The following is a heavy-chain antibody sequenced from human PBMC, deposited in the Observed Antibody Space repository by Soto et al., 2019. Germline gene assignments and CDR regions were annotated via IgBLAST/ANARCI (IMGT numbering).Heavy chain of an antibody. D-gene: IGHD1-1*01. V-gene: IGHV3-30-3*01. Sequence: QVQLVESGGGVVQPGRSLRLSCAASGFTFSYHALNWVRQAPGKGLEWVAVISYDGDNKYIAESVKGRFTISRDNSKNTVSLQMNSPRTEDTAMYFCARGTTTSAFSAMDVWGQGTTVTVSS. CDR2: ISYDGDNK. CDR3: ARGTTTSAFSAMDV. CDR1: GFTFSYHA. J-gene: IGHJ6*02.